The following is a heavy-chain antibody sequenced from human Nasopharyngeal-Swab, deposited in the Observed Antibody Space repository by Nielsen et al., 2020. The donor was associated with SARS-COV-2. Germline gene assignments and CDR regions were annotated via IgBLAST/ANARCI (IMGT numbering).Heavy chain of an antibody. V-gene: IGHV3-23*01. J-gene: IGHJ6*02. Sequence: RQAPGKGLEWVSAISGSGGSTYYADSVKGRFTISRDNSKNTLYLQMNSLRAEDTAVYYCAKAEGSNNYYYYGMDVWGQGTTVTVSS. D-gene: IGHD6-13*01. CDR3: AKAEGSNNYYYYGMDV. CDR2: ISGSGGST.